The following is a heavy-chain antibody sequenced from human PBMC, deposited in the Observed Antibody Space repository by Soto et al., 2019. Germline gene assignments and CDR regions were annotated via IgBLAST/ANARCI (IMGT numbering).Heavy chain of an antibody. CDR1: GFTFSSYG. V-gene: IGHV3-30*18. D-gene: IGHD3-22*01. J-gene: IGHJ4*02. Sequence: GGSLRLSCAASGFTFSSYGMHWVRQAPGKGLEWVAVISYDGSNKYYADSVKGRFTISRDNSKNTLYLQMNSLRAEDTAVYYCAKDAYYYDSSGYYFDYWGQGTLVTVSS. CDR3: AKDAYYYDSSGYYFDY. CDR2: ISYDGSNK.